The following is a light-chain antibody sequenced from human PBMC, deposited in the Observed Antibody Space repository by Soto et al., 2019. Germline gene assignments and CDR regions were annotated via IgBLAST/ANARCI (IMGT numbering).Light chain of an antibody. V-gene: IGLV4-60*03. CDR2: VEGTGTY. CDR3: ETWDTNTYV. J-gene: IGLJ1*01. Sequence: QPLLTQSSSASASLGSSVKLTCPLSSGHRSYIIAWHQQQPGKAPRYLMKVEGTGTYNKGSGVPDRFSGSSSGSDRYLTISNLQSEDEADYYCETWDTNTYVFGTGTKVTV. CDR1: SGHRSYI.